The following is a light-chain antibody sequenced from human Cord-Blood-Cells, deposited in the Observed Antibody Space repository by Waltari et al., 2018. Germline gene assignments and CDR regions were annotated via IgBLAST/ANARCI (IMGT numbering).Light chain of an antibody. CDR1: QSISSY. Sequence: DIQMTQSPSSLSASVGDRVTITCRASQSISSYLNWYQQKPGKAPKLLIYAASSLQSGGPSRLSGSGSGTDFTLTISSLQPEDFATCYCQQSYSTPITCGQGTRLEIK. V-gene: IGKV1-39*01. CDR2: AAS. CDR3: QQSYSTPIT. J-gene: IGKJ5*01.